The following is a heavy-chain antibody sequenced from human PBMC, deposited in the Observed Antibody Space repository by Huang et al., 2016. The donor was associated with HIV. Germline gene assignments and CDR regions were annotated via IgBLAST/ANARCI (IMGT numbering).Heavy chain of an antibody. V-gene: IGHV3-21*01. CDR3: ARPQGDKIRGIIRSYYYYYGMDV. J-gene: IGHJ6*02. CDR1: GFTFSSYA. D-gene: IGHD3-10*01. Sequence: EVQLVESGGGLVKPGGSLRLSCAASGFTFSSYAMNWVRQAPGKVRGWVSSSGSSSRYIHDAESVKGRFTISRDDAKSSLFLQMNSLRAEDTAVYYCARPQGDKIRGIIRSYYYYYGMDVWGQGTTVTVSS. CDR2: SGSSSRYI.